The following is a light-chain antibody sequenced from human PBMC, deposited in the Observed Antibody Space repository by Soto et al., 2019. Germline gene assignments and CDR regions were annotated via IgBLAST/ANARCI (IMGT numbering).Light chain of an antibody. J-gene: IGKJ4*01. CDR1: QSVSNNF. CDR3: QHYGSSPLS. CDR2: GTS. V-gene: IGKV3-20*01. Sequence: EIVLTQSPGTLSLSPGERATLSCRASQSVSNNFLGWYQQKFGQAPRLVIYGTSNTATGIADRFSGSRSGTDFTHTVSRLEPEDFAVYYCQHYGSSPLSLGGGTKVEIK.